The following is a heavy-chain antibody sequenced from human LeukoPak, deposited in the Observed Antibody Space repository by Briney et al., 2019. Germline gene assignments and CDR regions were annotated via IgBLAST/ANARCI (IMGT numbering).Heavy chain of an antibody. CDR3: ARLRRTSDSSGYYYYYDY. Sequence: GGSLRLSCTPSGLGFSSFSVNWIRQAPGKGLEWVSSITPTTSYIYYADSVRGRFTISRENAKNSLYLQMNSLRAEDTAVYYCARLRRTSDSSGYYYYYDYWGQGTLVTVSS. J-gene: IGHJ4*02. CDR2: ITPTTSYI. CDR1: GLGFSSFS. D-gene: IGHD3-22*01. V-gene: IGHV3-21*01.